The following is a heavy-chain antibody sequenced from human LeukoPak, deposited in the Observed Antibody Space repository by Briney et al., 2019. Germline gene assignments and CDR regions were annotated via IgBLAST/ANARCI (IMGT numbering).Heavy chain of an antibody. CDR2: INPIFGTA. V-gene: IGHV1-69*06. J-gene: IGHJ4*02. CDR3: ASGDGVAGFDY. CDR1: GCTFSSYA. Sequence: SVKVSCKASGCTFSSYAISWVRQAPGQGLEWMGRINPIFGTANYPQKFQGRVTMTEDTSTDTAYMELCSLRSEDTAVYYCASGDGVAGFDYWGRGTLVTVSS. D-gene: IGHD6-19*01.